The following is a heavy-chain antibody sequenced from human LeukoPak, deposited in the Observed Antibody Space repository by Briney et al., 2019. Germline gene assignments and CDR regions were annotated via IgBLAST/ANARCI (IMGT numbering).Heavy chain of an antibody. CDR3: ARGYYYDSSGYYYDSSITDY. D-gene: IGHD3-22*01. J-gene: IGHJ4*02. Sequence: ASVKVSCKASGYTFTSYDINWVRQATGQGLEWMGWMNPNSGNTGYAQKFQGRVTITRNTSISTAYMELSSLRSEDTAVYYCARGYYYDSSGYYYDSSITDYWGQGTLVTVSS. V-gene: IGHV1-8*03. CDR2: MNPNSGNT. CDR1: GYTFTSYD.